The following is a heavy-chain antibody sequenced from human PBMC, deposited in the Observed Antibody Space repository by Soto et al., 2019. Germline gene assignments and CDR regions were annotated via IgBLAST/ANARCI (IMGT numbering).Heavy chain of an antibody. J-gene: IGHJ4*02. D-gene: IGHD6-19*01. Sequence: SETLSLTCSVSGGSISGAYWSWIRHSPGKGLEWLGYVYYTGSTNYSPSLRSRVSISVDTSKNEFSLRLSSVTAADTAVYFCARSVAVPGAHIDYWGQGTQVTVSS. V-gene: IGHV4-59*01. CDR1: GGSISGAY. CDR2: VYYTGST. CDR3: ARSVAVPGAHIDY.